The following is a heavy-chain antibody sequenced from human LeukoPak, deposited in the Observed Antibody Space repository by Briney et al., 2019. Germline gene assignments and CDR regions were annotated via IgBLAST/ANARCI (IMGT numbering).Heavy chain of an antibody. V-gene: IGHV3-64D*09. CDR1: GLTLSTYA. J-gene: IGHJ4*02. D-gene: IGHD3-10*01. CDR2: IATDGGGT. Sequence: GGSLRLSCSGSGLTLSTYAMHWVRQAPGKGPEYVSAIATDGGGTYYADSVKGRFTISRDKSKNTLYLQMRSLRAEDTAVYYCMTRDTSGYWGQGTLVTVSS. CDR3: MTRDTSGY.